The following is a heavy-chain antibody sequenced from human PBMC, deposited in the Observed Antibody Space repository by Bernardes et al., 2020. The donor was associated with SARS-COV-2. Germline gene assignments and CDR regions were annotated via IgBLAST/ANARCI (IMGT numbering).Heavy chain of an antibody. J-gene: IGHJ4*02. CDR1: GGSFSGYY. CDR3: AHYYDSSGYWL. D-gene: IGHD3-22*01. Sequence: SETLSLTCAVYGGSFSGYYWSWIRQPPGKGLEWIGEINHSGSTNYNPSLKSRVTISVDTSKNQFSLKLSSVTAADTAVYYCAHYYDSSGYWLWGQGTLVTVSS. V-gene: IGHV4-34*01. CDR2: INHSGST.